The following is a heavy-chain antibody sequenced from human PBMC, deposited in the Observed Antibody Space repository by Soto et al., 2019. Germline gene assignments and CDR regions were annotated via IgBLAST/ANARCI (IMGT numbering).Heavy chain of an antibody. J-gene: IGHJ5*02. V-gene: IGHV1-69*13. CDR2: IIPIFGTA. Sequence: GASVKVSCKASGGTFSSYAISWVRQAPGQGLVWMGGIIPIFGTANYAQKFQGRVTITADESTSTAYMELSSLRSEDTAVYYCAGGVVPAAIDHNWFDPWGQGTLVTVSS. CDR3: AGGVVPAAIDHNWFDP. D-gene: IGHD2-2*01. CDR1: GGTFSSYA.